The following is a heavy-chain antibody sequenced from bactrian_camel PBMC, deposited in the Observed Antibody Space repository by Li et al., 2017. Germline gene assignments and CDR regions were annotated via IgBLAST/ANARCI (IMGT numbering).Heavy chain of an antibody. Sequence: HVQLVESGGGSVQAGGSLRLSCAAASGYSAVTLCMGWFRQAPGKEREGVATIDHTGSKSYADSVKGRFTISQDNAKNTLFLDLNALKPEDTGTYRCGSSWGLSAAQALAMIDRPDYGYWGDGTQVTVS. CDR1: GYSAVTLC. CDR2: IDHTGSK. J-gene: IGHJ6*01. D-gene: IGHD3*01. V-gene: IGHV3S53*01. CDR3: GSSWGLSAAQALAMIDRPDYGY.